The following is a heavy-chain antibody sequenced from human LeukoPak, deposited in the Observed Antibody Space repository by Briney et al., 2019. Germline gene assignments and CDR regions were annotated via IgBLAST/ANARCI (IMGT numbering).Heavy chain of an antibody. CDR1: GFTFSDFW. J-gene: IGHJ4*02. V-gene: IGHV3-7*01. D-gene: IGHD1-1*01. Sequence: EGSLRLSCAGSGFTFSDFWMTWVRQTPGKGLEWVANIKEDGTEKNLVDSVKGRFTISRDNTKNLLFLEMNNLRGDDTAIYYCVRESRPGGAMGLYHNLDYWGQGTLVTVSS. CDR2: IKEDGTEK. CDR3: VRESRPGGAMGLYHNLDY.